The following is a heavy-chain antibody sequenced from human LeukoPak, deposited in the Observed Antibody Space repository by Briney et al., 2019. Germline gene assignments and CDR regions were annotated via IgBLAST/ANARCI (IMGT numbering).Heavy chain of an antibody. CDR1: GLTFSSYA. CDR3: AKDRYSYGRYYSDY. Sequence: GRSLRLSCAASGLTFSSYAMSWVRQAPGKGLEWVSAISGSGGSTYYADSVKGRFTISRDNSKNTLYLQMNSLRAEDTAVCYCAKDRYSYGRYYSDYWGQGTLVTVSS. D-gene: IGHD5-18*01. V-gene: IGHV3-23*01. J-gene: IGHJ4*02. CDR2: ISGSGGST.